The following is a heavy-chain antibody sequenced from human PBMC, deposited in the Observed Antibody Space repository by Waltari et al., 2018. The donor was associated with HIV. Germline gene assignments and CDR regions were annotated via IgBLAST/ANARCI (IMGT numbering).Heavy chain of an antibody. V-gene: IGHV3-66*01. J-gene: IGHJ6*02. D-gene: IGHD2-21*02. CDR2: IYGGGST. CDR3: ASIAYCGGDCYPRGMDV. CDR1: GFTVSSNY. Sequence: EVQLVESGGGLVQPGGSLRLSCAASGFTVSSNYMSWVRRAPGKGLDGFSVIYGGGSTYYADSVKGRFTISRDNSKNTLYLQMNSLRAEDTAVYYCASIAYCGGDCYPRGMDVWGQGTTVTVSS.